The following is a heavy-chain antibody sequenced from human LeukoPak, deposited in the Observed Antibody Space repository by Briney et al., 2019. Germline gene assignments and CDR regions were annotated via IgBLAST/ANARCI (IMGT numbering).Heavy chain of an antibody. CDR1: GFTFSGSA. V-gene: IGHV3-73*01. CDR3: TRQGYDYVWGSYNNY. D-gene: IGHD3-16*01. Sequence: GGSLRLSRAASGFTFSGSAMHWVRQTSGKGLEWVGRIRSKANSYATAYAASVKGRFTISRDDSKNTAYLQMNSLKTEDTAVYYCTRQGYDYVWGSYNNYWGQGTLVTVSS. J-gene: IGHJ4*02. CDR2: IRSKANSYAT.